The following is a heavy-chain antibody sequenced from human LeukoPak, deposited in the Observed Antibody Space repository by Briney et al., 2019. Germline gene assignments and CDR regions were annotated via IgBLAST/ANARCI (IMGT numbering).Heavy chain of an antibody. CDR1: GYTFTSYD. CDR3: ARGRSTGYPYYFEY. D-gene: IGHD5-12*01. Sequence: ASVNVSCKASGYTFTSYDINWVRQATGQGLEWMGWMNPNSGSTVYAQKFQGRVTITRNTSISTAYMALSGLRSEDTAVYYCARGRSTGYPYYFEYWGQGTLVTVSS. V-gene: IGHV1-8*03. J-gene: IGHJ4*02. CDR2: MNPNSGST.